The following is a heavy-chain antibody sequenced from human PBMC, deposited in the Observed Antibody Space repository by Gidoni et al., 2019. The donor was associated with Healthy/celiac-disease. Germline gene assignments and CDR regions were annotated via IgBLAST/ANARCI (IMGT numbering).Heavy chain of an antibody. CDR2: ISSSSSTI. CDR1: GFTFSSYS. V-gene: IGHV3-48*01. D-gene: IGHD6-13*01. J-gene: IGHJ6*02. CDR3: ARASSSSWYFEPPLGSHGMDV. Sequence: EVQLVESGGGLVQPGGSLRLSCAASGFTFSSYSMNWVRQAPGKGLEWVSYISSSSSTIYYADSVKGRFTISGDNAKNSLYLQMNSLRAEDTAVYYCARASSSSWYFEPPLGSHGMDVWAKGPRSPSP.